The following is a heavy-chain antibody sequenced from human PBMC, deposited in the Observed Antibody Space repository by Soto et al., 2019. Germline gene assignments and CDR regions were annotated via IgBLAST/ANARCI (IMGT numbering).Heavy chain of an antibody. CDR3: ARVSIPIGYCYGMDF. J-gene: IGHJ6*02. CDR2: INPSGGST. V-gene: IGHV1-46*01. Sequence: DSVKVSCKASGYTFTSYYMHWVRQAPGQGLEWMGIINPSGGSTSYAQKFQGRVTMTRDTSTSTVYMELSSLRSEDTAVYYCARVSIPIGYCYGMDFWGQGTTVTVS. CDR1: GYTFTSYY. D-gene: IGHD2-2*02.